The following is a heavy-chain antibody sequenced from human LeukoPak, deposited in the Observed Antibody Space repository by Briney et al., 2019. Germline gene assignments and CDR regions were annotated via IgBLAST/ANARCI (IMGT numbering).Heavy chain of an antibody. CDR3: ARVDCSSTSCYEFDY. CDR1: GFTFSDYY. Sequence: GGSLRLSCAASGFTFSDYYMSWIRQAPGKGLEWVSYIRSSGSTIYYADSVKGRFTISRGNAKNSLHLQTNSLRAEDTAVYYCARVDCSSTSCYEFDYWGQGTLVTVSS. D-gene: IGHD2-2*01. V-gene: IGHV3-11*04. CDR2: IRSSGSTI. J-gene: IGHJ4*02.